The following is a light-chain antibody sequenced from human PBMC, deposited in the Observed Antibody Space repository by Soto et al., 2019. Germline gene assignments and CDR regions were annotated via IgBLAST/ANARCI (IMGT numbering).Light chain of an antibody. J-gene: IGKJ1*01. Sequence: DIQMTQSPSCLSASGGDRVTITCRASQSITTYLHWYQQKPGKAPNLLIYGASNRATGIPARFSGSGSGTDFTLTISSLEPEDFAVYYCQQRSNWPRTFGQGTKVDIK. CDR3: QQRSNWPRT. CDR1: QSITTY. V-gene: IGKV1-39*01. CDR2: GAS.